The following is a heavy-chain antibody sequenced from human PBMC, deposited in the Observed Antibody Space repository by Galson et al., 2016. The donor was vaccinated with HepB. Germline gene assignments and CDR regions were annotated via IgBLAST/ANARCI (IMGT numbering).Heavy chain of an antibody. J-gene: IGHJ4*02. V-gene: IGHV3-30*04. CDR1: GFTFSNYV. Sequence: SLRLSCAASGFTFSNYVMHWVRQAPGKGLEWVAVISYDGSSKYYADSVKGRFTISRDSSKNTLFLQMNSLRPEDTAVYYCTKCRGYSSPGGVPGGPFDYWRQGALITVSS. CDR2: ISYDGSSK. CDR3: TKCRGYSSPGGVPGGPFDY. D-gene: IGHD6-13*01.